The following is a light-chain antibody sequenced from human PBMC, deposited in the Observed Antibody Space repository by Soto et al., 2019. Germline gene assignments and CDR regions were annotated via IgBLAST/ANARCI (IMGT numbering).Light chain of an antibody. Sequence: DIQMTQSPSTLSASVGDRVTIACLASQSISSWLAWYQQKPGKAPKLLIYKASTLKSGVPSRFSGSGSGTDFTLTISSLQPEDSATYYCQQSDSMPWTFGQGTKVDIK. CDR3: QQSDSMPWT. J-gene: IGKJ1*01. V-gene: IGKV1-5*03. CDR2: KAS. CDR1: QSISSW.